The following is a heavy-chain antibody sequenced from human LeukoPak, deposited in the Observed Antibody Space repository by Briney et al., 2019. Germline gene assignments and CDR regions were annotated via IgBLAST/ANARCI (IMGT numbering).Heavy chain of an antibody. CDR2: ISGSGGST. D-gene: IGHD6-13*01. CDR1: GFTFSSYA. CDR3: TRGIAAAGGFNFDY. J-gene: IGHJ4*02. V-gene: IGHV3-23*01. Sequence: QSGGSLRLSCAASGFTFSSYALSWVRQAPGKGLEWVSAISGSGGSTYYTDSVKGRFTISRDNSKNTLYLQLNSLRAEDTAVYYCTRGIAAAGGFNFDYWGQGTLVTVSS.